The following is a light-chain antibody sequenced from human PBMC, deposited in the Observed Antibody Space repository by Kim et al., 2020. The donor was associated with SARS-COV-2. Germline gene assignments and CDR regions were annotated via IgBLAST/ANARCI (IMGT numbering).Light chain of an antibody. CDR1: SSDVGGYNY. J-gene: IGLJ3*02. CDR2: DVT. Sequence: GQSSTISCTGTSSDVGGYNYVSCYQQHPGKVPKVMIYDVTKRPSGVSNRFSGSKSGNTASLTISGLQAEDEADYYCTSFTSSNTWVFGGGTQLTVL. V-gene: IGLV2-14*03. CDR3: TSFTSSNTWV.